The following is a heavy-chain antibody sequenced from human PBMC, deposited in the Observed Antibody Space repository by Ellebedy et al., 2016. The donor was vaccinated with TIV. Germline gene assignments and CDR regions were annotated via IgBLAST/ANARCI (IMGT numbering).Heavy chain of an antibody. D-gene: IGHD3-22*01. V-gene: IGHV1-18*01. Sequence: AASVKVSCKASGYIFINYGFGWVRQAPGRGLEWMGWISTSSGNTNYAQLLQGRLTLTTDTATSTAYMELSNLTDDDTAVYYCARTARNYYDASGLGPAWGQGTLITVSS. CDR1: GYIFINYG. CDR2: ISTSSGNT. CDR3: ARTARNYYDASGLGPA. J-gene: IGHJ5*02.